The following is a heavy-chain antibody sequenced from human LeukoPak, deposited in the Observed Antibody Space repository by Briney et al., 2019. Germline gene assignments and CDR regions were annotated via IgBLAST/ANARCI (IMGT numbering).Heavy chain of an antibody. CDR1: GGSISSYY. CDR2: IYYSGST. Sequence: SETLSLTCTVSGGSISSYYWSWIRQPPGKGLEWIGYIYYSGSTNYNPSLKSRVTISVDTSKNQFSLKLSSVTAADTAVYYCARGNYYDSSGPERAFDIWGQGTMVTVSS. J-gene: IGHJ3*02. CDR3: ARGNYYDSSGPERAFDI. V-gene: IGHV4-59*01. D-gene: IGHD3-22*01.